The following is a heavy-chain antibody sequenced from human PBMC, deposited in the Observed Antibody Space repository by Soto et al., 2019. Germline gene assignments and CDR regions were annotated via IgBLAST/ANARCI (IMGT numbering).Heavy chain of an antibody. V-gene: IGHV4-39*07. CDR3: TRSGGDYVNSGYYGGDYEF. D-gene: IGHD3-22*01. J-gene: IGHJ4*02. CDR2: VYYRGRR. Sequence: SETLSLTRTVSGGSVTNSSYYWGWIRQSPGKGLEWIGSVYYRGRRYSKSSVKSRVTISVDTSKNQFSLKLTSVTAADTTVYYCTRSGGDYVNSGYYGGDYEFWGRGTLVTVSS. CDR1: GGSVTNSSYY.